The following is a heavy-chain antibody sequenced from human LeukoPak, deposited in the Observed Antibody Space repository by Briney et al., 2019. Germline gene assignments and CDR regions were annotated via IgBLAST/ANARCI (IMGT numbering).Heavy chain of an antibody. D-gene: IGHD5-24*01. J-gene: IGHJ1*01. Sequence: SSETLSLTCTVSGASISSYYWSWIRQPPGKGLEWIGYIYYSGSTNYNPSLKSRVTISVDTSKNQFSLKLSSVTAADTAVYYCARRDGYNWGYFQHWGQGTLVTVSS. V-gene: IGHV4-59*01. CDR1: GASISSYY. CDR2: IYYSGST. CDR3: ARRDGYNWGYFQH.